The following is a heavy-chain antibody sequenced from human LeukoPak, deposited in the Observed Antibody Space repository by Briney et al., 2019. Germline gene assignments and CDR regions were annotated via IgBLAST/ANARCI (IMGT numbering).Heavy chain of an antibody. CDR2: ISTSSLYI. J-gene: IGHJ4*02. CDR1: GFTFSSSS. V-gene: IGHV3-21*01. CDR3: ARDDGGFGNLFSYWKPLDY. Sequence: GSLRLSCAASGFTFSSSSMNWVRQAPGKGLEWVSSISTSSLYIYYADSVKGRFTISRDNAKNALYLQMNSLRAEDTAVYYCARDDGGFGNLFSYWKPLDYRRQRTLVSVSS. D-gene: IGHD3-10*01.